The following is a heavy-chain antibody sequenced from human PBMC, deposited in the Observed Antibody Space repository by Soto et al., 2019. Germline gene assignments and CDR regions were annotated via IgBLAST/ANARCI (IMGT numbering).Heavy chain of an antibody. D-gene: IGHD3-10*01. CDR2: INPSGDST. J-gene: IGHJ4*02. V-gene: IGHV1-46*01. CDR3: PRSGLVDY. CDR1: GYTFSSYY. Sequence: QVQLVQSGAEVKKPGASVKVSCKASGYTFSSYYMNWVRQAPGQGLEWMGIINPSGDSTSYAQKFQGRVTMTRDTSTTTVYMELSSLRSEDTAVYYCPRSGLVDYWGRGPLITVSS.